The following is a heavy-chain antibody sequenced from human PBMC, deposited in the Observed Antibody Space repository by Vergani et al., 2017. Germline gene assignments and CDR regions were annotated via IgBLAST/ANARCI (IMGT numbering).Heavy chain of an antibody. Sequence: QVQLQESGPGLVKPSETLSLTCTVSGGSISSYYWSWIRQPPGKGLEWIGYIYYSGSTNYNPSLKSRVTISVDPSKNQFSLKLSSVTAADTAVYYCARESPYSSGRGEFDPWGQGTLVTVSS. D-gene: IGHD6-19*01. V-gene: IGHV4-59*01. CDR1: GGSISSYY. CDR3: ARESPYSSGRGEFDP. J-gene: IGHJ5*02. CDR2: IYYSGST.